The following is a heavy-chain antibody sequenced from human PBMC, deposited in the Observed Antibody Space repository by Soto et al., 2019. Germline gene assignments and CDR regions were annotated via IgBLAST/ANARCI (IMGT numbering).Heavy chain of an antibody. Sequence: QVQLQQWGAGLLKPSKTLSLTCAVYGGSFSGYYWSWIRQPPGKGLEWIGEINHSGSTNYNPSLKSRVTISVDTSKNQFSLKLSSVTAADTAVYYCARLRLYYDILTGYYNGHFDYWGQGTLVTVSS. CDR3: ARLRLYYDILTGYYNGHFDY. CDR2: INHSGST. V-gene: IGHV4-34*01. J-gene: IGHJ4*02. CDR1: GGSFSGYY. D-gene: IGHD3-9*01.